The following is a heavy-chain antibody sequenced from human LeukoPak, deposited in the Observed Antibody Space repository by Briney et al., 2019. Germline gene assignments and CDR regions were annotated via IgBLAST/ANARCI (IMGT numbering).Heavy chain of an antibody. CDR1: GFTFSTYA. V-gene: IGHV3-23*01. CDR3: AKNGGAGSHYYYHMNV. Sequence: GGSLRLSCAASGFTFSTYAMSWVRQAAGKGLEWVSLISGSGGGTYYADSVKGRFTISRDNSKNTLYLQLNSLRAEDTAVYYCAKNGGAGSHYYYHMNVWGKGTTVTVSS. D-gene: IGHD1-26*01. J-gene: IGHJ6*03. CDR2: ISGSGGGT.